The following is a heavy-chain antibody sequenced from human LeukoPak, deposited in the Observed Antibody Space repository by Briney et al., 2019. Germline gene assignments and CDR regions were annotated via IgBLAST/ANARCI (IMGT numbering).Heavy chain of an antibody. D-gene: IGHD3-10*01. CDR2: INSDGSST. CDR1: GFTFSSYW. Sequence: GGSLRLSCAASGFTFSSYWMNWVRQAPGKGLEWVSRINSDGSSTDYAVSVKGRFTISRDNAKNTLYLQMNNLRAEDTAVYYCARDPMALDWFDPWGQGTLVTVSS. V-gene: IGHV3-74*01. J-gene: IGHJ5*02. CDR3: ARDPMALDWFDP.